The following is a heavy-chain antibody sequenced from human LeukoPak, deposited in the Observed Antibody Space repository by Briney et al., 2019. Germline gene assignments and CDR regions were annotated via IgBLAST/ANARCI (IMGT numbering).Heavy chain of an antibody. J-gene: IGHJ6*03. Sequence: GGSLRLSCAASGFTFSSYDIHWVRQAPGKGLEWVAFIRYDGSNKYYADSVRGRFTISRDNYKKTLYLQMNSLRAEDTAVYFCAKGSKAVLFTRDRYMDVWGKGTTVTISS. CDR2: IRYDGSNK. V-gene: IGHV3-30*02. D-gene: IGHD6-19*01. CDR1: GFTFSSYD. CDR3: AKGSKAVLFTRDRYMDV.